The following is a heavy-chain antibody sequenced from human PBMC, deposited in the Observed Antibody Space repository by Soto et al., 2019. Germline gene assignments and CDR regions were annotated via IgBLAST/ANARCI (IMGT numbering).Heavy chain of an antibody. CDR2: IRGSGLKT. D-gene: IGHD2-15*01. V-gene: IGHV3-23*01. J-gene: IGHJ4*02. Sequence: GGSLRLSCGASGFSFSSFAVSWFRQAPGKGLEWVSFIRGSGLKTYYADSVKGRFTISRDNSKNTLYLQMNSLSVDDTAVYYCAKKGGGSPAPNDYWGQGALVTVSS. CDR3: AKKGGGSPAPNDY. CDR1: GFSFSSFA.